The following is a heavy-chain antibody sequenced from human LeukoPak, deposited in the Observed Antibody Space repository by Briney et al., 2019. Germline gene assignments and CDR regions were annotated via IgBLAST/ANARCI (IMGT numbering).Heavy chain of an antibody. Sequence: SETLSLTCAVSGGSISSSNWWSWVRQPPGKGLEWIGEIYHSGSTNYNPSLKSRVTISVDKSKNQFSLKLSSVTAAVTAVYYCARAGTMVRGVINLWGQGTLVTVSS. V-gene: IGHV4-4*02. J-gene: IGHJ5*02. D-gene: IGHD3-10*01. CDR2: IYHSGST. CDR1: GGSISSSNW. CDR3: ARAGTMVRGVINL.